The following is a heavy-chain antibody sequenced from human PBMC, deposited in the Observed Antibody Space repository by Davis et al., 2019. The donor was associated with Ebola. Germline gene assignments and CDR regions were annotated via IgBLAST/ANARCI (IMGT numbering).Heavy chain of an antibody. CDR2: INHSGST. J-gene: IGHJ4*02. V-gene: IGHV4-34*01. Sequence: MPSETLSLTCAVYGGSFSGYYWSWIRQPPGKGLEWIGEINHSGSTNYNPSPKSRVTISVDTSKNQFSLKLSSVTAADTAVYYCARVGSYYSSFGYWGQGTLVTVSS. CDR1: GGSFSGYY. D-gene: IGHD1-26*01. CDR3: ARVGSYYSSFGY.